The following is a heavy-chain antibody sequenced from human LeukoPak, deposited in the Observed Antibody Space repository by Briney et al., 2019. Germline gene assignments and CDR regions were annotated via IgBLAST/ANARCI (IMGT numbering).Heavy chain of an antibody. Sequence: PGGSLRLSCAASGFTFSSYAMSWVRQAPGKGLEWVSAISGSGGSTYYADSVKGRFTISRDNSKNTLYLQMYSLRAEDTAVYYCAKDYSSGWYRGAFDIWGQGTMATVSS. J-gene: IGHJ3*02. CDR3: AKDYSSGWYRGAFDI. D-gene: IGHD6-19*01. V-gene: IGHV3-23*01. CDR1: GFTFSSYA. CDR2: ISGSGGST.